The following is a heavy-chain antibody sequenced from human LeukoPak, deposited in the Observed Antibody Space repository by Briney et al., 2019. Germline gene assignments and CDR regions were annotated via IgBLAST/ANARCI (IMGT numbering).Heavy chain of an antibody. CDR2: INQDGSEK. V-gene: IGHV3-7*01. D-gene: IGHD1-26*01. CDR1: GFTFSSYW. J-gene: IGHJ4*02. Sequence: GGSLRLSCAASGFTFSSYWMSWVRQAPGKGLEWVADINQDGSEKYYVDSVKGRFTISRDNAKNSLYLQMNSLRAEDTAVYYCARDGQVGATDGTIFDYWGQGTLVTVSS. CDR3: ARDGQVGATDGTIFDY.